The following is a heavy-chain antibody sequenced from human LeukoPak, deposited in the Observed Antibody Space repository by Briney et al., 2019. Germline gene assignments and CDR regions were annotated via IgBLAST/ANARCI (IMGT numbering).Heavy chain of an antibody. CDR2: IIPILGIA. D-gene: IGHD1-26*01. J-gene: IGHJ4*02. V-gene: IGHV1-69*04. Sequence: ASVKVSCKASGGTFSSYAISWVRQAPGQGLEWMGRIIPILGIANYAQKFQGRVTITADKSTSTAYMELSSLRSEDTAVYYCARGGWELLGDYWGQGTLVTVSS. CDR3: ARGGWELLGDY. CDR1: GGTFSSYA.